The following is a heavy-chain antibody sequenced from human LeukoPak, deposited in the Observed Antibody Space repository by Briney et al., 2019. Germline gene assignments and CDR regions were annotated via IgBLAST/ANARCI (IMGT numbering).Heavy chain of an antibody. CDR3: ARALTIFWASFDY. J-gene: IGHJ4*02. CDR1: GGSISSYY. Sequence: SETLSLTCTVSGGSISSYYWSWIRQPPGKGLEWIGYIYYGGSTNYNPSLKSRVTISVDTSKNQFSLKLSSVTAADTAVYYCARALTIFWASFDYWGQGTLVTVSS. CDR2: IYYGGST. D-gene: IGHD3-9*01. V-gene: IGHV4-59*12.